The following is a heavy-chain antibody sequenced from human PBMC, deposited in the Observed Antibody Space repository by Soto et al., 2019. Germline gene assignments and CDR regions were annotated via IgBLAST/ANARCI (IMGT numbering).Heavy chain of an antibody. Sequence: SDTLSLTCDVDRDSFSGHFWGWFRQPPGKTLEWIGEVDHTESTNYNPSLKGRVIMFVDTSKSQISLNLSSVTAADTAMYYCARGRKHYDVLTGYRSTLNWFDPWGQGTQVTVSS. J-gene: IGHJ5*02. D-gene: IGHD3-9*01. CDR2: VDHTEST. CDR3: ARGRKHYDVLTGYRSTLNWFDP. V-gene: IGHV4-34*01. CDR1: RDSFSGHF.